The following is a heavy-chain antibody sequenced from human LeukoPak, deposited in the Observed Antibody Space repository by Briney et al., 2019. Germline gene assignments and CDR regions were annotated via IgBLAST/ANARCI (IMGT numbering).Heavy chain of an antibody. D-gene: IGHD1-26*01. CDR1: GGSFSGYY. CDR3: ASISGSYNGFAI. J-gene: IGHJ3*02. CDR2: ISHRGST. V-gene: IGHV4-34*01. Sequence: PSETLSLTCAVYGGSFSGYYWNWIRQPPRKGLEWIGEISHRGSTNSNPSLKSRVTMSVDTSKNQFSLKLRSVNAADTAVYYCASISGSYNGFAIWGQGTMVTVSS.